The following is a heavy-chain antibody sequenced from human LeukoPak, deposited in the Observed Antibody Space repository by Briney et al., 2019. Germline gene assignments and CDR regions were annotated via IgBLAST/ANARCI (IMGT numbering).Heavy chain of an antibody. D-gene: IGHD4-17*01. CDR2: ISWDGGST. CDR1: GFTFDDYA. J-gene: IGHJ4*02. CDR3: AKGGERSGDYTLYY. Sequence: GGSLRLSCAASGFTFDDYAMHWVRQAPGKGLEWVSLISWDGGSTYYADSVKGRFTISRDNSKNSLYLQMNSLRAEDTALYYCAKGGERSGDYTLYYWGQGTLVTVSS. V-gene: IGHV3-43D*03.